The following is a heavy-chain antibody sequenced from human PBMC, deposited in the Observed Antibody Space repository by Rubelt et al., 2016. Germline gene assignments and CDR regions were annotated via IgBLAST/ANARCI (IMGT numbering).Heavy chain of an antibody. CDR2: INHSGST. V-gene: IGHV4-39*07. CDR3: ARGAGYSSSWYY. J-gene: IGHJ4*02. D-gene: IGHD6-13*01. Sequence: QLQLQESGPGLVKPSETLSLTCTVSGGSISSSSYYWGWIRQPPGKGLEWIGEINHSGSTNYNPSLKSRVTISVDTSKNQFSLKLSSVTAADTAVYYCARGAGYSSSWYYWGQGTLVTVSS. CDR1: GGSISSSSYY.